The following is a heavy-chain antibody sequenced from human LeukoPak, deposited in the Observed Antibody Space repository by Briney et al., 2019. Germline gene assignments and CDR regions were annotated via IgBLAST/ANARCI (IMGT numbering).Heavy chain of an antibody. CDR1: GFTFGDYA. CDR3: TRDPTIFGVAPLP. D-gene: IGHD3-3*01. J-gene: IGHJ5*02. Sequence: GESLKISCTASGFTFGDYAMSWFRQAPGKGLEWVGFIRSKAYGGTTEYAASVKGRFTISRDDSKSIAYLQMNSLKTEGTAVCYCTRDPTIFGVAPLPWGQGTLVTVSS. V-gene: IGHV3-49*03. CDR2: IRSKAYGGTT.